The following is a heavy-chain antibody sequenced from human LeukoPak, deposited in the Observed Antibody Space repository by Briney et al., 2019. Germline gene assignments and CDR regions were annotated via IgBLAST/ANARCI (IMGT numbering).Heavy chain of an antibody. J-gene: IGHJ4*02. CDR1: GASFSGYY. V-gene: IGHV4-59*01. D-gene: IGHD3/OR15-3a*01. CDR3: ARRGGRGDLLPYYFDY. CDR2: VDYIGST. Sequence: PSETVSLTCAVYGASFSGYYWSWIRQPPGKGLEWIGYVDYIGSTNYNPSLKSRVTISVDTSRNQCSLKLTSVTAADTALYYCARRGGRGDLLPYYFDYWGQGALVAVSS.